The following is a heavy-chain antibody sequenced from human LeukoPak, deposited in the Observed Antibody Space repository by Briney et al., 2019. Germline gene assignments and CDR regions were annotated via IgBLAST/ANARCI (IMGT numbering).Heavy chain of an antibody. Sequence: PGGSLRLSCAASGLTFSSYEMNWVRQAPGKGLEWVSYISSSGSTIYYADPVKGRFTISRDNAKNSLYLQMNSLRAEDTAVYYCARDGSNYDFWSGYSSFDYWGQGTLVTVSS. CDR3: ARDGSNYDFWSGYSSFDY. D-gene: IGHD3-3*01. CDR1: GLTFSSYE. V-gene: IGHV3-48*03. CDR2: ISSSGSTI. J-gene: IGHJ4*02.